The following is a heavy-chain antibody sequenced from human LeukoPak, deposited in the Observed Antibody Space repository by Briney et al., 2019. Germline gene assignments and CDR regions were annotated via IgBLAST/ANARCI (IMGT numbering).Heavy chain of an antibody. CDR1: GFTFDGYA. Sequence: PGGSLRLSCAASGFTFDGYAMHWVRQAPGKGLEWVSGISWNSGSIGYADSVKGRFTISRDNAKNSLYLQMNSLRAEDTALYYCAKDTTWDSSGWFYGMDVWGQGTTVTVSS. J-gene: IGHJ6*02. V-gene: IGHV3-9*01. CDR3: AKDTTWDSSGWFYGMDV. D-gene: IGHD6-19*01. CDR2: ISWNSGSI.